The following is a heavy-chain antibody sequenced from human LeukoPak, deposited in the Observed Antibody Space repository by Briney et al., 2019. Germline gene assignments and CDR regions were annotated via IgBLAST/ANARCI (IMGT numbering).Heavy chain of an antibody. J-gene: IGHJ6*02. CDR2: ISYDGSNE. CDR1: GFTFSSYA. Sequence: PGGSLRLSCAASGFTFSSYAMSWVRQAPGKGLEWVAIISYDGSNEAYADSVKGRFSISRDNSKNTLYLQMNSLRTEDTAVYYCAKDQHYDSNSLDVWGPGTTVTVSS. CDR3: AKDQHYDSNSLDV. D-gene: IGHD3-22*01. V-gene: IGHV3-30*18.